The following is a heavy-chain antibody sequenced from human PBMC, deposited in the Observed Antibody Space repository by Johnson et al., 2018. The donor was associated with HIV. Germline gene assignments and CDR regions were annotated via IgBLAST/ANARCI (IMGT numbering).Heavy chain of an antibody. CDR1: GFTFTSYA. V-gene: IGHV3-30*04. Sequence: QMQLVESGGGLVQPGRSLRLSCAASGFTFTSYAMHWIRQAPGKGLEWVAVISYDGSNKYYADSVKGRFTISRDNSKNTLYLQMNSLRAEDTAVYYCARAQLLADDAFNNWGQGTMVTVSS. CDR3: ARAQLLADDAFNN. D-gene: IGHD6-6*01. J-gene: IGHJ3*02. CDR2: ISYDGSNK.